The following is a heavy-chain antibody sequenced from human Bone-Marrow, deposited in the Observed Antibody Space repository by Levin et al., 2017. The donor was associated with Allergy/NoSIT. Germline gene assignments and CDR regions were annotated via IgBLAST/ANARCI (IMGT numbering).Heavy chain of an antibody. CDR1: GFTFSSHS. Sequence: GGSLRLSCAVSGFTFSSHSMHWVRQTPGDGLEWVAVISNDGTQTYYAESVTGRFFISRDNSRKTLFLQMNSLRAEDTAVYYGASGEGVPSAIPTSRPGYWGQGTLVTVSS. D-gene: IGHD3-10*01. V-gene: IGHV3-30*04. CDR3: ASGEGVPSAIPTSRPGY. J-gene: IGHJ4*02. CDR2: ISNDGTQT.